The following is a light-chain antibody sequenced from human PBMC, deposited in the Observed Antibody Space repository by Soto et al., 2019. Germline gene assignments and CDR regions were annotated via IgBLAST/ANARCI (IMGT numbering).Light chain of an antibody. Sequence: DIQLTQSPSFLSASVGDRVTITCRASQDISSHLAWYQQKPGKAPKLLIYAASTLQSGVPSGFGGSGSGTEFSLTITSLQPEDFATYYCQQVKTYPLTFGGGTKVEIK. CDR2: AAS. V-gene: IGKV1-9*01. CDR1: QDISSH. J-gene: IGKJ4*01. CDR3: QQVKTYPLT.